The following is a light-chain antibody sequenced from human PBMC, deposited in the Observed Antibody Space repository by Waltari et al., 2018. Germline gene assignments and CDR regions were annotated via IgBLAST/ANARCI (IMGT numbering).Light chain of an antibody. CDR3: QQYSSFST. CDR2: MAS. V-gene: IGKV1-5*03. Sequence: DIQMTQSPSTLSASVGDRVTISCRASQSVGTWLAWYQQKPGKAPKLLIYMASSLESGVPSRFGGSGSGTEFTLTISSLQPDDFATYSGQQYSSFSTFGQGTKVDI. J-gene: IGKJ2*01. CDR1: QSVGTW.